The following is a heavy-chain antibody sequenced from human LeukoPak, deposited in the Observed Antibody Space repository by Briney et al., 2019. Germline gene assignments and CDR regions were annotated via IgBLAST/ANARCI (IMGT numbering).Heavy chain of an antibody. Sequence: PGGSLRLSCVDSGFTFSSCAMHWVRQAPGKGLEWVAVISYDGRDKYYADSVKGRFTISRDNSKNTLYLQMNSLRAEDTAVYYCARDQRGYRNGLPYYYYGMDVWGQGTTVTVSS. CDR1: GFTFSSCA. V-gene: IGHV3-30*04. CDR3: ARDQRGYRNGLPYYYYGMDV. J-gene: IGHJ6*02. CDR2: ISYDGRDK. D-gene: IGHD5-18*01.